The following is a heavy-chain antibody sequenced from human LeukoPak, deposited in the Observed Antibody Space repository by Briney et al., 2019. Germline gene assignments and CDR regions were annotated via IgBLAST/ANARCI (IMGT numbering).Heavy chain of an antibody. CDR2: IYYSGST. Sequence: SETLSLTCTVSGGSISSGDYYWSWIRQPPGKGLEWIGYIYYSGSTYYNPSLRSRVTISVDTSKNQFSLKLSSVTAADTAVYYCARWSYRLYFDYWGQGTLVTVSS. D-gene: IGHD1-26*01. CDR3: ARWSYRLYFDY. V-gene: IGHV4-30-4*08. J-gene: IGHJ4*02. CDR1: GGSISSGDYY.